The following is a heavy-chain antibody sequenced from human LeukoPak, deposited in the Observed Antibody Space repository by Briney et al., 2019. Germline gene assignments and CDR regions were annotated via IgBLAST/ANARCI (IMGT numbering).Heavy chain of an antibody. Sequence: SETLSLTCAVSGYSISSVHYWGWIRQPPGKGLEWIGSIYHSGSTYYNPSLKSRVTISVDTSKNQFSLKLSSVTAADTAVYYCARMTYYDSNGYYYSYFDYWGQGTLVTVSS. V-gene: IGHV4-38-2*01. CDR2: IYHSGST. CDR3: ARMTYYDSNGYYYSYFDY. D-gene: IGHD3-22*01. J-gene: IGHJ4*02. CDR1: GYSISSVHY.